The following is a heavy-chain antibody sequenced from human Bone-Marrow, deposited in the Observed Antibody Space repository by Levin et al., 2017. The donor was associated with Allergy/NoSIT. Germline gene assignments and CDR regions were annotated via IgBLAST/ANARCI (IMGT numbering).Heavy chain of an antibody. CDR1: GYTFGTYD. V-gene: IGHV1-8*01. Sequence: GGSLRLSCKASGYTFGTYDNTWVRQTTGQGLEWMGWVNPNSGNTGYAQKFRGRVTMTTNTAINTAYMELSSLRSDDTGVYYCARALRNQLLSDVWGQGTTVTVSS. CDR3: ARALRNQLLSDV. CDR2: VNPNSGNT. D-gene: IGHD2-2*01. J-gene: IGHJ6*02.